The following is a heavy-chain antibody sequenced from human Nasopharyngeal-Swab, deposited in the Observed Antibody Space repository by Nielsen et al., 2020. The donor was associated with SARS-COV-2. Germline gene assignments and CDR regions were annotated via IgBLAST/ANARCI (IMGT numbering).Heavy chain of an antibody. CDR3: ARDRRVGSNRARSIAARLGWFDP. V-gene: IGHV7-4-1*02. CDR2: INTNTGNP. Sequence: ASVKVSCKASGYTFTSYAMNWVRQAPGQGLEWMGWINTNTGNPTYAQGFTGRFVFSLDTSVSTAYLQISSLKAEDTAVYYCARDRRVGSNRARSIAARLGWFDPLGQGTLVTVSS. CDR1: GYTFTSYA. D-gene: IGHD6-6*01. J-gene: IGHJ5*02.